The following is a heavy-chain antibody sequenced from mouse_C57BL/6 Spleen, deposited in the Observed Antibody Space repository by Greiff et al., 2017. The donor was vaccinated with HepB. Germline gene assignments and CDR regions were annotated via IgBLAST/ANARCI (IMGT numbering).Heavy chain of an antibody. CDR1: GYTFTDHT. J-gene: IGHJ4*01. CDR3: ARRIYDGYYGAMDY. V-gene: IGHV1-78*01. D-gene: IGHD2-3*01. Sequence: VQLQQSDAELVKPGASVKISCKVSGYTFTDHTIHWMKQRPEQGLEWIGYIYPRDGSTKYNEKFTVKATLTADKSSSTAYMQLNSLTSEDSAVYFCARRIYDGYYGAMDYWGQGASVTVSS. CDR2: IYPRDGST.